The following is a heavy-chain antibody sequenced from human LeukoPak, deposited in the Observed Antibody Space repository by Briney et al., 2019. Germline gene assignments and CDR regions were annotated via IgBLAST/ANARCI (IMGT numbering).Heavy chain of an antibody. CDR2: INPNSGGT. J-gene: IGHJ5*02. CDR3: ARGVAARVGSNWFDP. CDR1: GYSFTSHY. D-gene: IGHD6-13*01. Sequence: GASVKVSCKASGYSFTSHYMHWVRQAPGQGLEWMGWINPNSGGTNYAQKFQGRVTMTRDTSISTAYMELSRLRSDDTAVYYCARGVAARVGSNWFDPWGQGTLVTVSS. V-gene: IGHV1-2*02.